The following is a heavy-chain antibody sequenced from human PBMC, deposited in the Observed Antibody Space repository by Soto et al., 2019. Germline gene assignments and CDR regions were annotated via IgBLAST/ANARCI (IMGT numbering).Heavy chain of an antibody. D-gene: IGHD6-13*01. CDR1: GFTFSSYG. J-gene: IGHJ6*02. Sequence: PGGSLRLSCSASGFTFSSYGMHWVRQAPGKGLEFVSTISSNGDSTYYADSVKGRFTISRDNSKNTLYLQMSSLRPEDTAVYYCVKTKIITATGSHYGTDVWGQGTKVTVSS. CDR3: VKTKIITATGSHYGTDV. CDR2: ISSNGDST. V-gene: IGHV3-64D*06.